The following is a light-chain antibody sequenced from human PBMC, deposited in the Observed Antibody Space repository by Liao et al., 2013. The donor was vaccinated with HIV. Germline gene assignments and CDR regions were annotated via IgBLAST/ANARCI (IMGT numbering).Light chain of an antibody. V-gene: IGLV3-21*01. J-gene: IGLJ2*01. CDR3: QAWDSSAEVV. CDR1: DIGDKT. CDR2: YDG. Sequence: SYVLTQPPSISVAPGKTARLTCEGDDIGDKTVHWYQQKPGQAPVLVVYYDGARPAGIPDRFSGSNSGNTATLTISGTQPVDEAEYFCQAWDSSAEVVFGGGTKLTVL.